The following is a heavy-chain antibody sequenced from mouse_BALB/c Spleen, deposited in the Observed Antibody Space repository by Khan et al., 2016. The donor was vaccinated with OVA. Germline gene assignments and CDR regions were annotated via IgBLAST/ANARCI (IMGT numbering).Heavy chain of an antibody. CDR3: ARGNYYGSTSWFGY. D-gene: IGHD1-1*01. CDR2: ILPGSNST. V-gene: IGHV1-9*01. Sequence: QVQLQQPGAELMKPGASVKISCKATGYTFSSYWIEWVKQRPGHGLEWIGEILPGSNSTNYNERFKGKATITADTSSNTAYMQLSSLTSEDSANYYCARGNYYGSTSWFGYWGQGTLVTVSA. CDR1: GYTFSSYW. J-gene: IGHJ3*01.